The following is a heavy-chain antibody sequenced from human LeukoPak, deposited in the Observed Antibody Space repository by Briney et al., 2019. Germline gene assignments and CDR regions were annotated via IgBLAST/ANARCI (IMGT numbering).Heavy chain of an antibody. CDR1: GFTFSSYG. CDR2: IWYDGSNK. Sequence: GGSLRLSCAASGFTFSSYGMHWVRQAPGKALEWVAVIWYDGSNKYYADSVKGRFTISRDNSKNTLYPQMNSLSAEDTAVYYCAKDPWNYPRYYFDYWGQGTLVTVSS. D-gene: IGHD1-7*01. CDR3: AKDPWNYPRYYFDY. J-gene: IGHJ4*02. V-gene: IGHV3-33*06.